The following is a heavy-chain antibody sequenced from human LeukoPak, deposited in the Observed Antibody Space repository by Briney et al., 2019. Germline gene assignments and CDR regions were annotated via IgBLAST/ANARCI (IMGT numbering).Heavy chain of an antibody. CDR3: ARGEVMTTTFDY. V-gene: IGHV1-2*02. Sequence: ASVKVSCKASGYTFTGYYMHWVRQAPGQGLEWMGWINPNSGGTNYAQKFQGRVTMTRDTSICTAYMELSRLRSDDTAVYYCARGEVMTTTFDYWGQGTLVTVSS. J-gene: IGHJ4*02. CDR2: INPNSGGT. CDR1: GYTFTGYY. D-gene: IGHD4-11*01.